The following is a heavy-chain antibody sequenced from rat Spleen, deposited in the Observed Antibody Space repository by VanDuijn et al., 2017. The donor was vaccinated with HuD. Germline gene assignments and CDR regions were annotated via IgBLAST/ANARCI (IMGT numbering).Heavy chain of an antibody. CDR3: TRQDTSGYSNWFTY. D-gene: IGHD4-3*01. CDR1: GFTFSDYY. Sequence: EVQLVESDGGLVQPGRSLKLSCAASGFTFSDYYMAWVRQAPTKGLEWVATISSDGSSTYYRDSVKGRFTVSRENAKSTLHLLMDSLRSEDTATYYCTRQDTSGYSNWFTYWGQGTLVTVSS. V-gene: IGHV5-29*01. CDR2: ISSDGSST. J-gene: IGHJ3*01.